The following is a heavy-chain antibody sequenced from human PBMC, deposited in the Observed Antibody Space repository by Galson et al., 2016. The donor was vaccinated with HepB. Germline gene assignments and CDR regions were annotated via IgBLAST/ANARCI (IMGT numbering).Heavy chain of an antibody. V-gene: IGHV1-69*13. CDR3: ARDGPYYDILTVTYDAFDI. CDR2: IIPMFDTA. D-gene: IGHD3-9*01. Sequence: SVKVSCKASGGTFSNYAITWVRQAPGQGLEWMGGIIPMFDTANYAQKFQGRVTITADESTSKAYMELSSLRSEDTAVYYCARDGPYYDILTVTYDAFDIWGQGTTVTVTS. J-gene: IGHJ3*02. CDR1: GGTFSNYA.